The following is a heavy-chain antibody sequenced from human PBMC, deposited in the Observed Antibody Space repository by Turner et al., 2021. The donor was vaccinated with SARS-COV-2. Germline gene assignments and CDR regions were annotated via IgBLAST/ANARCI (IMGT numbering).Heavy chain of an antibody. D-gene: IGHD4-17*01. CDR3: ARSTVTTPPDY. CDR1: GFTFITYG. J-gene: IGHJ4*02. CDR2: IWYDGSDK. Sequence: QVQLVESGGGVVQPGRSLRLSCAASGFTFITYGMHWVRQAPGKGLEWVAVIWYDGSDKYYADSVKGRVTISRDNSKNTLYLQMNNLRAEDTAVYYCARSTVTTPPDYWGQGTLVTVSS. V-gene: IGHV3-33*01.